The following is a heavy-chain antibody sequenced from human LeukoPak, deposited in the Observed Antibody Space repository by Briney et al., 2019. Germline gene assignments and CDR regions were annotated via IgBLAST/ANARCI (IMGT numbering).Heavy chain of an antibody. CDR2: ISYDGSNK. CDR3: AKDFEESIVVVPAAINGFDY. Sequence: GGSLRLSCVASGFTFSSYGMHWVRQAPGKGLEWVAVISYDGSNKYYADSVKGRFTISRDNSKNTLYLQMNSLRAEDTAVYYCAKDFEESIVVVPAAINGFDYWGQGTLVTVSS. J-gene: IGHJ4*02. D-gene: IGHD2-2*01. CDR1: GFTFSSYG. V-gene: IGHV3-30*18.